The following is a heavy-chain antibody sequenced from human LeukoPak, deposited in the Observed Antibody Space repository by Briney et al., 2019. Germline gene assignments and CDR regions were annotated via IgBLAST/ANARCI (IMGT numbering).Heavy chain of an antibody. Sequence: GASVKVSCKASGYTFTGYYMHWVRQATGQGLEWMGWMNPNSGNTGYAQKFQGRVTMTRNTSISTAYMELSSLRSEDTAVYYCARLGYSVGYSSTWGQGTLVTVSS. D-gene: IGHD6-13*01. J-gene: IGHJ4*02. CDR1: GYTFTGYY. CDR2: MNPNSGNT. V-gene: IGHV1-8*02. CDR3: ARLGYSVGYSST.